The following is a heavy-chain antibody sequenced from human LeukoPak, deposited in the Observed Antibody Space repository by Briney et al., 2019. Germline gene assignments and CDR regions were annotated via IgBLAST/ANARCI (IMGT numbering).Heavy chain of an antibody. Sequence: SETLSLTCTVSGGSISSSSYYWGWIRQPPGKGLEWIGSIYYSGSTYYNPSLKSRVTISVDTSKNQFSLKLSSVTAADTAVYYCAGEVAAAGLNYYYYYMDVWGKGTTVTVSS. CDR2: IYYSGST. D-gene: IGHD6-13*01. V-gene: IGHV4-39*07. J-gene: IGHJ6*03. CDR1: GGSISSSSYY. CDR3: AGEVAAAGLNYYYYYMDV.